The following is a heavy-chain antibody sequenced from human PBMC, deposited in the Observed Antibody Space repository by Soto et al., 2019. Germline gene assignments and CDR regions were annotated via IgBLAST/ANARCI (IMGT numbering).Heavy chain of an antibody. CDR1: GYSFTTYW. CDR3: ARPRSSSRNYYGMGV. CDR2: IYPGDSDT. V-gene: IGHV5-51*01. J-gene: IGHJ6*02. D-gene: IGHD6-13*01. Sequence: PGESLKISCKGSGYSFTTYWIGWVRQMPGKGLECMGIIYPGDSDTRYSPSFQGQVTISADKSISTAHLQWSSLKASDTAMYYCARPRSSSRNYYGMGVWGQGTTVTVSS.